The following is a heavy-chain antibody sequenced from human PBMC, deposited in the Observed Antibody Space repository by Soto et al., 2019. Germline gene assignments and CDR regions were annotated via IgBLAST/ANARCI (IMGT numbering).Heavy chain of an antibody. Sequence: SETLSLSCAVYGGSFSGYYWSGIRQPPGKGLEWIGEINHSGRTNYNPSLKSRVTISVDTSKNQFSLKMSSVTAADTAVYYCARGSNYDIWSRYYAEYFHHWGQGNLVTVS. J-gene: IGHJ1*01. CDR2: INHSGRT. CDR1: GGSFSGYY. V-gene: IGHV4-34*01. CDR3: ARGSNYDIWSRYYAEYFHH. D-gene: IGHD3-3*01.